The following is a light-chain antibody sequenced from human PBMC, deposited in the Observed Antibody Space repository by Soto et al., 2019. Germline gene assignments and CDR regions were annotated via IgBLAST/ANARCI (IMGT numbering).Light chain of an antibody. Sequence: QSVLTQPRSVSGSPGQSVTISCTGTSSDVGAYVYVSWYQQHPGKAPKLIIYDVSKRPSGVPDRFSGSKSGNTASLTISGLQAEDEADYYCCSYTSSTTPLFGGGTKLTVL. V-gene: IGLV2-11*01. CDR1: SSDVGAYVY. J-gene: IGLJ2*01. CDR2: DVS. CDR3: CSYTSSTTPL.